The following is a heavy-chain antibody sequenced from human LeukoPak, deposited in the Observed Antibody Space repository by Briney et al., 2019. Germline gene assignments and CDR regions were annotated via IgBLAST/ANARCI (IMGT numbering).Heavy chain of an antibody. D-gene: IGHD2-21*02. CDR3: AREEGPYCGGGCYTDY. J-gene: IGHJ4*02. CDR2: INPSGGST. Sequence: ASVTVSCTASGYTFTSYYMHWVRQAPGQGLEWMGIINPSGGSTSYAQKFQGRVTMTRDTSTSTVYMELSSLRSEDTAVYYCAREEGPYCGGGCYTDYWGQGTLVTVSS. V-gene: IGHV1-46*01. CDR1: GYTFTSYY.